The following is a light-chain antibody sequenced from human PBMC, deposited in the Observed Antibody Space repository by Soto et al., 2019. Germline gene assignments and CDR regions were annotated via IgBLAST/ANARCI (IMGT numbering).Light chain of an antibody. CDR2: DNS. CDR3: GTWDSSLRGGV. J-gene: IGLJ2*01. Sequence: QSVLTQVPSVSAAPGQTVTITCSGSNSNIGTNDVSWYHQLPGTAPKLLIYDNSKRPAGISDRFSGSKSGTSVTLGITGLQTGDEAEYYCGTWDSSLRGGVFGGGTKVTVL. CDR1: NSNIGTND. V-gene: IGLV1-51*01.